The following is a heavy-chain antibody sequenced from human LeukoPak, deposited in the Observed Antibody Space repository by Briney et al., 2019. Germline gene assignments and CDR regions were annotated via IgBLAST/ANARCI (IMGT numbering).Heavy chain of an antibody. D-gene: IGHD1-26*01. J-gene: IGHJ4*02. CDR3: ATSGNYYLKY. V-gene: IGHV3-74*01. CDR1: EFTFSNYW. CDR2: IRGDGIVT. Sequence: GGSLRLSCVASEFTFSNYWIHWVRQAPGKGLVWVSRIRGDGIVTNYADSVEGRFTVSRDNAKSALSLQMNSLRDEDTAVYYCATSGNYYLKYWGQGTLVTVSS.